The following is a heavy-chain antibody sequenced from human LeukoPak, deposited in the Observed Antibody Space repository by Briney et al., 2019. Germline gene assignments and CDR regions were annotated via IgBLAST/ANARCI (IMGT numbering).Heavy chain of an antibody. CDR2: ISSRGDST. CDR1: GFIFSNYA. V-gene: IGHV3-23*01. J-gene: IGHJ4*02. Sequence: PVGFLILSCAASGFIFSNYAMSWVRQVPGRGLEWVSTISSRGDSTYVTDSVKGRFTISRDNSKNSLYLQMNTVRAEDTAVYYCVKGPRPDITVAHTVENWGQGTLVTVSS. CDR3: VKGPRPDITVAHTVEN. D-gene: IGHD6-19*01.